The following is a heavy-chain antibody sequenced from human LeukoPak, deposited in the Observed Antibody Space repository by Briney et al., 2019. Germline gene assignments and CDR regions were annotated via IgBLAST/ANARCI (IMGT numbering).Heavy chain of an antibody. J-gene: IGHJ6*02. CDR1: GFTFSTYS. CDR3: ARDPVRHPYGMDV. Sequence: PGGSLRLSCAASGFTFSTYSMNWVRQAPGKGLECVSYISSSSSTIYYADSVKGRFTISRDNSKNTLYLQMNSLRAEDTAVYYCARDPVRHPYGMDVWGQGTTVTVSS. V-gene: IGHV3-48*01. CDR2: ISSSSSTI. D-gene: IGHD3-10*01.